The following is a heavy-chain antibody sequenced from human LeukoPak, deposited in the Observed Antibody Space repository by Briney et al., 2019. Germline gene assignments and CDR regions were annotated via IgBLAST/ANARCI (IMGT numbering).Heavy chain of an antibody. CDR1: GGTFSSYA. CDR3: ATTRPLGLHSLDY. CDR2: IIPIFGTA. D-gene: IGHD3-16*01. V-gene: IGHV1-69*06. J-gene: IGHJ4*02. Sequence: SVKVSCKASGGTFSSYAISWVRQAPGQGLEWMGGIIPIFGTANYARKFQGRVTITADKSTSTAYMELSSLRSEDTAVYYCATTRPLGLHSLDYWGQGTLVTVSS.